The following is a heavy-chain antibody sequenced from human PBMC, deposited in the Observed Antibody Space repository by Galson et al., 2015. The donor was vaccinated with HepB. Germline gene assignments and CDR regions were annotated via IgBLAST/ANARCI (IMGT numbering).Heavy chain of an antibody. Sequence: SLRLSCAASGFTFSSYGMHWVRQAPGKGLEWVAVIWYDGSNKYYADSVKGRFTISRDNSKNTLYLQMNSLRAEDTAVYYCARDRIAAHYYYYYGMDVWGQGTTVTVSS. CDR2: IWYDGSNK. CDR3: ARDRIAAHYYYYYGMDV. D-gene: IGHD6-6*01. CDR1: GFTFSSYG. V-gene: IGHV3-33*01. J-gene: IGHJ6*02.